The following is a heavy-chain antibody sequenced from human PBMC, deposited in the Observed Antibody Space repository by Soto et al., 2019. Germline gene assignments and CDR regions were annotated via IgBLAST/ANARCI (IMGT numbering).Heavy chain of an antibody. V-gene: IGHV4-31*02. J-gene: IGHJ6*02. CDR3: ARDFTDSSGPTLGMGV. CDR1: GGSISSCVYY. CDR2: IYYSGST. D-gene: IGHD6-19*01. Sequence: SETLSLTWTVSGGSISSCVYYWSWIRQHPGKGLEWIGYIYYSGSTYHNPSLKSRVTISVDTSKDQFSLKLSSVTAADTAVYYCARDFTDSSGPTLGMGVWGQGTTVTVSS.